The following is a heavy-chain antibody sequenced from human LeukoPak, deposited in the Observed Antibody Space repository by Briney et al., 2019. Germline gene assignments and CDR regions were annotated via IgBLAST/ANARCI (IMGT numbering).Heavy chain of an antibody. V-gene: IGHV4-59*01. CDR1: GGSISSYY. Sequence: SETLSLTCTVSGGSISSYYWSWIRQPPGKGLEWIGYIYYSGSTNYNPSLKSRVTISVDTSKNQFSLKLSSVTAADTAVYYCARDRDWFDPWGQGTLVTVSS. CDR3: ARDRDWFDP. CDR2: IYYSGST. J-gene: IGHJ5*02.